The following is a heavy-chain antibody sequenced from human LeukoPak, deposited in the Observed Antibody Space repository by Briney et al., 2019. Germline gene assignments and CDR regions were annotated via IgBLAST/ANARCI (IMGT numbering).Heavy chain of an antibody. CDR3: ARAYTFGGVIVAFDY. Sequence: GGSLRLSCAASGSTFSSYEMNWVRQAPGKGLEWVSYISTSGTTIYYADSVKGRFTISRDNAKNSLYLQMNSLRAEDTAVYYCARAYTFGGVIVAFDYWGQGTLVTVSS. V-gene: IGHV3-48*03. CDR2: ISTSGTTI. CDR1: GSTFSSYE. J-gene: IGHJ4*02. D-gene: IGHD3-16*02.